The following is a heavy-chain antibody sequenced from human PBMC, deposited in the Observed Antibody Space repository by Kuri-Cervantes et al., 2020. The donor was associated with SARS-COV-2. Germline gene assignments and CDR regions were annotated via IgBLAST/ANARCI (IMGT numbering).Heavy chain of an antibody. CDR1: GGSIASSY. D-gene: IGHD5-24*01. J-gene: IGHJ5*02. CDR2: VYYTGST. Sequence: SETLSLTCSVYGGSIASSYWSWLRQPPGKGLEWIGYVYYTGSTNYNPSLKSRVSITIDTSKRQFSLMLTSVTAADTAVYYCARVVDRGNNFIFDWFDPWGQGTLVTVSS. CDR3: ARVVDRGNNFIFDWFDP. V-gene: IGHV4-59*01.